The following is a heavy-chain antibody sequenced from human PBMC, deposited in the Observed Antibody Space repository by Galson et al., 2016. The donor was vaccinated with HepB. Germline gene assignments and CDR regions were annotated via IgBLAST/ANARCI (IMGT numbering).Heavy chain of an antibody. D-gene: IGHD2-15*01. CDR1: GFTFRSYE. CDR3: ARDGSADSP. CDR2: IYSGGGT. J-gene: IGHJ5*02. V-gene: IGHV3-53*01. Sequence: SLRLSCAASGFTFRSYEMNWVRQAPGKGLEWVSLIYSGGGTLYADSVKGRFTISRDNSKNTLYLQMSSLRAEDTAVYYCARDGSADSPWGPGTLVTVSS.